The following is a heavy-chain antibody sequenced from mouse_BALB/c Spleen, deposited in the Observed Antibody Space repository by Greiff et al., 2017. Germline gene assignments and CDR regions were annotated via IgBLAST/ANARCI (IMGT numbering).Heavy chain of an antibody. CDR1: GFTFSSYA. CDR2: ISSGGSYT. V-gene: IGHV5-9-4*01. D-gene: IGHD4-1*01. J-gene: IGHJ3*01. CDR3: ARTGTGAY. Sequence: EVQLVESGGGLVKPGGSLKLSCAASGFTFSSYAMPWVRQSPEKRLEWVAEISSGGSYTYYPDNVTGRFTISRDNAKNTLYLEMSSLRSEDTAMYYCARTGTGAYWGQGTLVTVSA.